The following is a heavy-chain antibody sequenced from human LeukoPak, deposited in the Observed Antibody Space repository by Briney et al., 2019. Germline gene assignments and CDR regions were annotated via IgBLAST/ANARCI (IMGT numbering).Heavy chain of an antibody. CDR3: ARDRAAAMEYYYMDV. CDR1: GFTFSSYG. Sequence: GRSLRLSCAASGFTFSSYGMHWVRQAPSKGLEWVAVIRYDGSNKNYADSVKGRFTISRDNSKNALYLQMNSLRAEDTAVYYCARDRAAAMEYYYMDVWGKGTTVTVSS. D-gene: IGHD2-2*01. V-gene: IGHV3-33*01. J-gene: IGHJ6*03. CDR2: IRYDGSNK.